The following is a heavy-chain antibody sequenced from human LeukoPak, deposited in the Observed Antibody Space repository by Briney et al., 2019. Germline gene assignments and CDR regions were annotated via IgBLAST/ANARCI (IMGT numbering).Heavy chain of an antibody. Sequence: GASVKVSCKASGGTFISYAISWVRQAPGQGLEWMGGIIPIFGTANCAQKFQGRVTITADESTSTAYMELSSLRSEDTAVYYCARGSTIFGVVIDDAFDIWGQGTMVTVSS. J-gene: IGHJ3*02. CDR1: GGTFISYA. CDR2: IIPIFGTA. V-gene: IGHV1-69*13. D-gene: IGHD3-3*01. CDR3: ARGSTIFGVVIDDAFDI.